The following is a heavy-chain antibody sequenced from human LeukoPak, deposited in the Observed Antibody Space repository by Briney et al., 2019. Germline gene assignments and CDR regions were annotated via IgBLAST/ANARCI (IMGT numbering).Heavy chain of an antibody. V-gene: IGHV1-18*01. CDR3: ARDKIVVIPAAIIPGDAFDI. Sequence: ASVKVSCKASGYTFTSYGISWVRQAPGQGLEWMGWISAYDGNTNYAQKLQGRVTMTTNTSMSTAYMELRSLRSDDTAMYYCARDKIVVIPAAIIPGDAFDIWGQGTMVTVSS. D-gene: IGHD2-2*02. J-gene: IGHJ3*02. CDR2: ISAYDGNT. CDR1: GYTFTSYG.